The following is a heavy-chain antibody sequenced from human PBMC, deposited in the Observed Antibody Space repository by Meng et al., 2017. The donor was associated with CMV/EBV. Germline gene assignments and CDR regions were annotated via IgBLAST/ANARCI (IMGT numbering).Heavy chain of an antibody. D-gene: IGHD2-2*01. J-gene: IGHJ4*02. CDR2: ISSSSSYI. CDR3: ARLYCSGTSCYAFDY. CDR1: GFTFSSYS. V-gene: IGHV3-21*01. Sequence: GESLKISCAASGFTFSSYSMNWVRQAPGKGLEWVSSISSSSSYIYYADSVKGRFTISRDNAKNSLYLQMNSLRAEDTAVYYCARLYCSGTSCYAFDYWGQGTLVTVSS.